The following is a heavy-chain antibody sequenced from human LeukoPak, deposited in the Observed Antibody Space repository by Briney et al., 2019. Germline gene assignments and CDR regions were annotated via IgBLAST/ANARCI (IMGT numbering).Heavy chain of an antibody. CDR1: GFTLRIYA. J-gene: IGHJ5*02. D-gene: IGHD3-3*01. CDR3: AKFVRDYDFWIGSYRAQWGDH. CDR2: ISGSGADT. V-gene: IGHV3-23*01. Sequence: PGGCLRLSCAASGFTLRIYAMSCVPRTPRRGLEWVSTISGSGADTYYADSVTGRFPISRDNPKDTLYLQMSSLRAEDRAVYYCAKFVRDYDFWIGSYRAQWGDHWGQGTLVTVSS.